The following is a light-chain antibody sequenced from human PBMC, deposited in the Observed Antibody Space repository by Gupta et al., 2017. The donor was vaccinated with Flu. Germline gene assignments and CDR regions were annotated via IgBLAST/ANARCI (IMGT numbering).Light chain of an antibody. Sequence: DIQMTQSPSSLSASVGDRITITCRASQGISPYLAWFQQKSGKAPKPLIYAASSLQSGVPSRFSGSGSGTDFTLTISSLQPEDFATYYCQQENNYPSTFGQGTKLEIK. CDR3: QQENNYPST. CDR2: AAS. V-gene: IGKV1-16*01. CDR1: QGISPY. J-gene: IGKJ2*01.